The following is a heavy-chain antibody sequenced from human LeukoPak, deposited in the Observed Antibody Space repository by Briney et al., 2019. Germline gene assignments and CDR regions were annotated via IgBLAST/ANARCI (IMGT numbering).Heavy chain of an antibody. V-gene: IGHV1-18*03. CDR3: VRDSAYSPDY. Sequence: ASVKVSCKTSGYIFNTYGISWVRQAPGQGLEWMAWIRGNNDNTKYAQKFQGRVTLTTDTSTSTAYMELRGLTSNDMAVYYCVRDSAYSPDYWGQGSLVTVSP. CDR2: IRGNNDNT. D-gene: IGHD5-12*01. CDR1: GYIFNTYG. J-gene: IGHJ4*02.